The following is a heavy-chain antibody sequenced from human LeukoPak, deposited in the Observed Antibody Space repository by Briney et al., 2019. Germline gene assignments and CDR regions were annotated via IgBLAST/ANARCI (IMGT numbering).Heavy chain of an antibody. CDR1: GGSISSSSYY. J-gene: IGHJ4*02. Sequence: PSETLSLTCTVSGGSISSSSYYWGWIRQPPGKGLEWIGSIYYSGSTYYNPSLKSRVTISVDTSKNQFSLKLSSVTAADTAVYYCARQPNDYGDLGVDYWGQGTLVTVSS. D-gene: IGHD4-17*01. CDR2: IYYSGST. CDR3: ARQPNDYGDLGVDY. V-gene: IGHV4-39*07.